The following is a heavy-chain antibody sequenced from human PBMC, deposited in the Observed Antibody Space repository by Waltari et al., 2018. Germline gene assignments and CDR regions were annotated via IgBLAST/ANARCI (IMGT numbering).Heavy chain of an antibody. J-gene: IGHJ4*02. V-gene: IGHV1-3*01. Sequence: QVQLVQSGAEVKKPGASVKVSCKASGYTFTSYAMHWVRQAPGQRLGCMGWTNADNSKRKYSKKCQGRVTNTRDTSASTAYMELSSLGSEDTAVYYCAGGFGSWYARVGTTGGYWGQGNLVTVSS. CDR1: GYTFTSYA. CDR3: AGGFGSWYARVGTTGGY. CDR2: TNADNSKR. D-gene: IGHD6-13*01.